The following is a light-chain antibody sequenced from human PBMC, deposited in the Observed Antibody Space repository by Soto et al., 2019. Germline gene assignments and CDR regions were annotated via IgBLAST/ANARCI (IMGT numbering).Light chain of an antibody. CDR2: AAS. Sequence: DIQMTQSPSSLSASVGDRVTITCRASQGIGNYLAWYQQKPGKVPKVLIYAASTLQSGVPSRFKGSASGTEFTLTIDSLQPEDVAIYYCQRHNSAPPVTFGPGTKVNI. CDR3: QRHNSAPPVT. J-gene: IGKJ3*01. CDR1: QGIGNY. V-gene: IGKV1-27*01.